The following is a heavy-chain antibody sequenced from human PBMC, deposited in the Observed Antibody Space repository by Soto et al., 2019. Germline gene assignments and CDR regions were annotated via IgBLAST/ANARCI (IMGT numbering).Heavy chain of an antibody. CDR3: TTDLEYSDPFDI. CDR1: GLTFSNAW. V-gene: IGHV3-15*01. CDR2: IKSKTDGGTT. D-gene: IGHD3-9*01. Sequence: GGSLRLSCAASGLTFSNAWMSWVRQAPGKGLAWVGRIKSKTDGGTTDYAAPVKGRFTISRDDSKNTLYLQMNSLKTEDTAVYYCTTDLEYSDPFDIWGQGTMVTVS. J-gene: IGHJ3*02.